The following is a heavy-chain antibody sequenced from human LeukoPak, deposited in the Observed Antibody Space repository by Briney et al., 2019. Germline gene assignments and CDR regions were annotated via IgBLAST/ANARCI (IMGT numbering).Heavy chain of an antibody. CDR1: GFTFSSYG. J-gene: IGHJ6*02. Sequence: PGGSLRLSCAASGFTFSSYGMHWVRQAPGKGLEWVAVISYDGSNKYYADSVKGRFTISRDNSKNTLYLQMNSLRAEDTAVYYCAKISYGDYVYYYYYYGMDVWGQGTTVTVSS. D-gene: IGHD4-17*01. CDR3: AKISYGDYVYYYYYYGMDV. CDR2: ISYDGSNK. V-gene: IGHV3-30*18.